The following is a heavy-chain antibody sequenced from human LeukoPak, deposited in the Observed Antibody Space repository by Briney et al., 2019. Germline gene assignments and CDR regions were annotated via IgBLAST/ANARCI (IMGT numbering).Heavy chain of an antibody. J-gene: IGHJ4*02. CDR1: GFTFYDFA. V-gene: IGHV3-21*01. D-gene: IGHD5-12*01. CDR2: ISSSSSYI. CDR3: ARDGSVATLDY. Sequence: PGGSLRLSCAASGFTFYDFAMQWVRQAPGKGLEWVSSISSSSSYIYYADSVKGRFTISRDNAKNSLYLQMNSLRAEDTAVYYCARDGSVATLDYWGQGTLVTVSS.